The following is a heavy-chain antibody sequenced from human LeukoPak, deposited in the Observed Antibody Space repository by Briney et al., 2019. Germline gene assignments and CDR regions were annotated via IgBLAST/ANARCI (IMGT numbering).Heavy chain of an antibody. CDR2: IYSGGST. Sequence: GGSLRLSCAASGFTVSSNYMSWVRQAPGKGLEWVSVIYSGGSTYYADSVKGRFTISRDNSKNTLYLQMNSLRAEDTAVYYCARDGVGYSGYDYYYYGMDVRGQGTTVTVSS. D-gene: IGHD5-12*01. J-gene: IGHJ6*02. V-gene: IGHV3-53*01. CDR1: GFTVSSNY. CDR3: ARDGVGYSGYDYYYYGMDV.